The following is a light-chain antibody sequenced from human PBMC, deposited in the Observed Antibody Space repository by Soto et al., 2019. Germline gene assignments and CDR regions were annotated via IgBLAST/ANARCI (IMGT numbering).Light chain of an antibody. J-gene: IGLJ1*01. Sequence: QSALTQPASVSGSPGQSITISCSGTSSDVGSYDHVAWYQQHPGKAPKLMLYGVSKRPSGVSNRFSGSKSGNTASLTISGLQAQDEADYYCSSHTTSSALQVFGTGTKVTVL. CDR3: SSHTTSSALQV. V-gene: IGLV2-14*03. CDR1: SSDVGSYDH. CDR2: GVS.